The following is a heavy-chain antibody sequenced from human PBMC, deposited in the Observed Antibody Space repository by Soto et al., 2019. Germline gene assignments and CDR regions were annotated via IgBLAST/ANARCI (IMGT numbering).Heavy chain of an antibody. Sequence: GGSLRLSCEASGFIFSNYWMHWVRQAPGKGLVRVSRINSDKTNTKYADYVKDRFTISRDNAKNTMYLQKNSQRAEDKDVYYCARASGGPYWFDPWGLGPLVTVSS. J-gene: IGHJ5*02. V-gene: IGHV3-74*01. CDR3: ARASGGPYWFDP. CDR1: GFIFSNYW. D-gene: IGHD3-10*01. CDR2: INSDKTNT.